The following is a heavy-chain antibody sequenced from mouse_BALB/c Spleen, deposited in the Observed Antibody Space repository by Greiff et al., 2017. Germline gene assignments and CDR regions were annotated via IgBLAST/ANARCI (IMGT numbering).Heavy chain of an antibody. V-gene: IGHV2-9*02. D-gene: IGHD2-14*01. CDR2: IWAGGST. J-gene: IGHJ3*01. CDR1: GFSLTSYG. Sequence: VKLMESGPGLVAPSQSLSITCTVSGFSLTSYGVHWVRPPPGKGLEWLGVIWAGGSTNYNSALMSRLSISKDNSKSQVFLKMNSLQTDDTAMYYCAIYRYGAWFAYWGQGTLVTVSA. CDR3: AIYRYGAWFAY.